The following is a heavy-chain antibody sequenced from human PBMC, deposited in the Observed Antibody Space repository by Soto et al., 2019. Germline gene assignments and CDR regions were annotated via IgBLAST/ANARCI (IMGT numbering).Heavy chain of an antibody. CDR3: ARGTPVPTYFFDH. CDR2: IIPMFGIV. V-gene: IGHV1-69*02. Sequence: QVQLVQSGAEVKKPGSSVKVSCKASGGTSSSYTISWVRQAPGQGLEWMGRIIPMFGIVKYSQKFQGRVTFTADRSSKTAYMELSSLRSEDKAVYYCARGTPVPTYFFDHWGQGSLLTVSS. CDR1: GGTSSSYT. J-gene: IGHJ4*02. D-gene: IGHD4-17*01.